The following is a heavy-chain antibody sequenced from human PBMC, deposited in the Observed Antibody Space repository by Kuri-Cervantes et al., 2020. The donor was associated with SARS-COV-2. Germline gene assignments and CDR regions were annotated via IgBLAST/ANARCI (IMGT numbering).Heavy chain of an antibody. CDR2: IKQDGSEK. V-gene: IGHV3-7*04. J-gene: IGHJ3*02. D-gene: IGHD5-24*01. Sequence: GGSLRLSCGASGFTFSSYWMSWVRQAPGEGLEWVANIKQDGSEKYYVDSVKGRFTISRDNAKNSLYLQMNSLRAEDTAVYYCAREKWLHIHDGFDIWGQGTMVTVSS. CDR1: GFTFSSYW. CDR3: AREKWLHIHDGFDI.